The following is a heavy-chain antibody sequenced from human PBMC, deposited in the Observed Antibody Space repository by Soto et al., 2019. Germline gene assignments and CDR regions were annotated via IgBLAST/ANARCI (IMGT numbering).Heavy chain of an antibody. D-gene: IGHD3-22*01. CDR2: IWYDGSNK. CDR3: ARDWPYYYDSSGYYPFDY. J-gene: IGHJ4*02. V-gene: IGHV3-33*01. CDR1: GFTFSSYG. Sequence: PGGSLRLSCAASGFTFSSYGMHWVRQAPGKGLEWVAVIWYDGSNKYYADSVKGRFTISRDNSKNTLYLQMNSLRAEDTAVYYCARDWPYYYDSSGYYPFDYWGQGTLVTVSS.